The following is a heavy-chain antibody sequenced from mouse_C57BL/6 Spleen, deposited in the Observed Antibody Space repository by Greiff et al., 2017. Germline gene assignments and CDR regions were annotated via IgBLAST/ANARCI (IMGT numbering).Heavy chain of an antibody. J-gene: IGHJ3*01. D-gene: IGHD2-5*01. CDR1: GYAFSSSW. CDR2: LYPGDGDT. Sequence: VQVVASGPELVKPGASVKISCKASGYAFSSSWMNWVKQRPGQGLEWIGRLYPGDGDTNYNGKFKGKATLTADKSSSTAYMQLSSLTSEDSAVYFCASDSNYGAWLAYWGQGTLVTVSA. CDR3: ASDSNYGAWLAY. V-gene: IGHV1-82*01.